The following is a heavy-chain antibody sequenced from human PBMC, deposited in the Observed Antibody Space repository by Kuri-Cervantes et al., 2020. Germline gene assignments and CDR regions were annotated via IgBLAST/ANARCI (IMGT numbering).Heavy chain of an antibody. CDR1: GYTFTSYY. D-gene: IGHD3-22*01. J-gene: IGHJ3*02. V-gene: IGHV1-46*01. Sequence: ASVKVSCKASGYTFTSYYMHWVRQAPGQGLEWMGIINPSGGSTSYAQKFQGRVTMTRDTSTSTVYMELSSLGSEDTAVYYCARDLDYYDSSGYSHAFDIWGQGTMVTVSS. CDR3: ARDLDYYDSSGYSHAFDI. CDR2: INPSGGST.